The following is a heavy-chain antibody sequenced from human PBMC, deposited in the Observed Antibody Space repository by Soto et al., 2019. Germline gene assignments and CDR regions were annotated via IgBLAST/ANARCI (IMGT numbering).Heavy chain of an antibody. Sequence: QVQLVESGGGVVQPGRSLRLSCAASGFTFSSYGMHWVRQAPGKGLEWVAVIWYDGSNKYYADSVKGRFTISRDNSKNTLYLQMNSLRAVDTAVYYCARVGYGSGSYYIDYWVQGTLVTVSS. V-gene: IGHV3-33*01. CDR2: IWYDGSNK. J-gene: IGHJ4*02. CDR3: ARVGYGSGSYYIDY. CDR1: GFTFSSYG. D-gene: IGHD3-10*01.